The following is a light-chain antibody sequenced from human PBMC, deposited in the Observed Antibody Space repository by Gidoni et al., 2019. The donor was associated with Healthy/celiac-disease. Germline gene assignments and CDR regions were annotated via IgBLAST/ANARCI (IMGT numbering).Light chain of an antibody. V-gene: IGKV2-28*01. CDR1: QSLLHSNGYNC. J-gene: IGKJ5*01. CDR3: FQAQQTPRFI. Sequence: DSVMTQSTLSLPATPGEPASIPCRSSQSLLHSNGYNCLDWYLQKPGQSPQLRIYLGSNRSSGARDRFSFSGSGTYFTLTLTRVGAEHVVFSVCFQAQQTPRFIFGQGTRLEIK. CDR2: LGS.